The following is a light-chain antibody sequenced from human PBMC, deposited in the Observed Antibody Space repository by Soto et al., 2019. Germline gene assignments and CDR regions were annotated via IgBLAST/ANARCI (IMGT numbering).Light chain of an antibody. Sequence: EIVLTQSPGTLSLSPGERATLSCRASQSVSSSYLAWYQQKPGQAPRLLIYGASSRATGIPDRFSGSGSGTDFTLTIIRLEPEDCAVYYCQQSGSSPRFTFGPGTKVDIK. CDR3: QQSGSSPRFT. CDR2: GAS. J-gene: IGKJ3*01. CDR1: QSVSSSY. V-gene: IGKV3-20*01.